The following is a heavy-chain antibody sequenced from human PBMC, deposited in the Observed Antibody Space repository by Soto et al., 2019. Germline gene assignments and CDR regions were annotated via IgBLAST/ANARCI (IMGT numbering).Heavy chain of an antibody. D-gene: IGHD4-17*01. J-gene: IGHJ4*02. V-gene: IGHV4-61*01. Sequence: PSETLSLTCAVYGGFVSSGSYYWSWIRQPPGKGLEWIGEMSHSGGTHFNPSLKSRVTISVDTSKNQFSLKLSSVTAADTAVYYCARQDYGDPRVFGYWGQGTLVTVSS. CDR1: GGFVSSGSYY. CDR2: MSHSGGT. CDR3: ARQDYGDPRVFGY.